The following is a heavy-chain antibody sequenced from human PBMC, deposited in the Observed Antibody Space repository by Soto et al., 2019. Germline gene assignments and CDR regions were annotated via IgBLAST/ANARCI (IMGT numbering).Heavy chain of an antibody. CDR2: IYPGDSDT. CDR3: ARPRYSSGWYEGGGY. J-gene: IGHJ4*02. D-gene: IGHD6-19*01. Sequence: GESLKISCKGSGYSFTSYWIDWVRQMPGKGLEWMGIIYPGDSDTRYSPSFQGQVTISADKSISTAYLQWSSLKASGTAMYYCARPRYSSGWYEGGGYWGQGTLVTVSS. CDR1: GYSFTSYW. V-gene: IGHV5-51*01.